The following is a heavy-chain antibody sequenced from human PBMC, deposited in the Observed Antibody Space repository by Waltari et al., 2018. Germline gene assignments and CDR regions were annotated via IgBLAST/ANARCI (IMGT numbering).Heavy chain of an antibody. V-gene: IGHV1-2*06. CDR1: GGTFSSYA. Sequence: VQLVQSGAEVKKPGSSVKVSCTASGGTFSSYAMSWVRPAPGQVLVWIGRINPNSGGTNYAQKFQGRVTMTRDTSISTAYMELSRLRSDDTAVYYCARGTTVTRTNWFDPWGQGTLVTVSS. J-gene: IGHJ5*02. CDR3: ARGTTVTRTNWFDP. D-gene: IGHD4-17*01. CDR2: INPNSGGT.